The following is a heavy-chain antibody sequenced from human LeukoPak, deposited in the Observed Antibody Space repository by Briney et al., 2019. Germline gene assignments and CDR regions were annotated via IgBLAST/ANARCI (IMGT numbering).Heavy chain of an antibody. CDR1: GYTFTGYY. J-gene: IGHJ4*02. D-gene: IGHD1-26*01. CDR2: INPNSGGT. CDR3: ARLHQPSLPGGKDY. Sequence: ASVKVSCKASGYTFTGYYMHWVRQAPGQGLEWMGWINPNSGGTNYAQKFQGRVTMTRDTSISTAYMELSRLRSDDTAVYYCARLHQPSLPGGKDYWGQGTLVTVSS. V-gene: IGHV1-2*02.